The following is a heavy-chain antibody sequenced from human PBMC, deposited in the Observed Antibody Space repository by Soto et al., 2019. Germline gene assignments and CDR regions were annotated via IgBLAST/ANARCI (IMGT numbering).Heavy chain of an antibody. CDR2: MNPNSGNP. J-gene: IGHJ4*02. Sequence: QVQLVQSGAEVKKPGASVQVSCKASGYTFTSYDINWVRQATGQGLEWMGWMNPNSGNPGYAQKFKGRVTMTRNTSISTAYMELSSLRYEDTAVYYCANPAVTTRLDFDYWGQVNLVTVSS. D-gene: IGHD4-17*01. CDR3: ANPAVTTRLDFDY. CDR1: GYTFTSYD. V-gene: IGHV1-8*01.